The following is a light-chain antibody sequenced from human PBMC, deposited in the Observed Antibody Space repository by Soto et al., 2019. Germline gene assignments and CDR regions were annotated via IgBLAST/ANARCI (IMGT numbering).Light chain of an antibody. CDR2: GAS. V-gene: IGKV3D-20*02. CDR3: QQCSNWPRLT. Sequence: EIVLTQSPGTLSLSPGERATLSCKASQSVSGSYVAWYQQKPGQAPRLLIYGASGRATGIPDRFSGSGSGTDFTLTISRLEPEDLAVYYCQQCSNWPRLTFGGGTKVDIK. CDR1: QSVSGSY. J-gene: IGKJ4*01.